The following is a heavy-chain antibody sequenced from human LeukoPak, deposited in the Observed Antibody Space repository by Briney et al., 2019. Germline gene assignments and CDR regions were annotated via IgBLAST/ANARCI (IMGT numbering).Heavy chain of an antibody. D-gene: IGHD2-15*01. CDR2: ISSSGGST. CDR3: AKGYCGGGSCYSGLFDY. J-gene: IGHJ4*02. Sequence: GGSLRLSCAASGFIFSSYAMSWVRQAPGKGLEWVSAISSSGGSTYYADSVKGRFTISRDNSKNTLYLQMNSLRAEDTAVYYCAKGYCGGGSCYSGLFDYWGQGTLVTVSS. CDR1: GFIFSSYA. V-gene: IGHV3-23*01.